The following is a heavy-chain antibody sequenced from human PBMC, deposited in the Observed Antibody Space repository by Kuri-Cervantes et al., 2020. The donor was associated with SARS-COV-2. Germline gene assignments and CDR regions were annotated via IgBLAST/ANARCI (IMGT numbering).Heavy chain of an antibody. CDR1: GYTLTELS. Sequence: GESLKISCKVSGYTLTELSMHWVRQAPGKGLEWMGGFDPEDGETIYAQKFQGRVTMTEDTSTDTAYMELSSLRSEDTAVYYCARGVGATLIFDYWGQGTLVTVSS. CDR3: ARGVGATLIFDY. CDR2: FDPEDGET. D-gene: IGHD1-26*01. J-gene: IGHJ4*02. V-gene: IGHV1-24*01.